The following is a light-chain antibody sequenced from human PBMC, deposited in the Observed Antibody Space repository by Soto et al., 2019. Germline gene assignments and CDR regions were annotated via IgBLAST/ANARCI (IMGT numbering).Light chain of an antibody. CDR2: AAS. J-gene: IGKJ1*01. Sequence: DIQMTQSPSSLSASVGDRVTITCRASQRIVTYLNWYQQKPGKAPKVLIYAASSLQSGVPSRFSSSGSGTDFTLTISSLQPADFATDYCPQSHSAPRTFGQGTKVEIK. CDR3: PQSHSAPRT. V-gene: IGKV1-39*01. CDR1: QRIVTY.